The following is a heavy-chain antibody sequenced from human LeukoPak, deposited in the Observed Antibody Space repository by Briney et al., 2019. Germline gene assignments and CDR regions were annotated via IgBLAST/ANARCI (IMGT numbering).Heavy chain of an antibody. CDR3: ARGYQRPDY. CDR1: GFTFSTYT. CDR2: ISSSSSNI. J-gene: IGHJ4*02. Sequence: GGSLRLSCAASGFTFSTYTMNWVRQAPGKGLEWVSSISSSSSNIYYADSVKGRFTISRDNAMNTVYLQMNSLRVEDTAVYYCARGYQRPDYWGQGTLITVSS. D-gene: IGHD2-2*01. V-gene: IGHV3-21*01.